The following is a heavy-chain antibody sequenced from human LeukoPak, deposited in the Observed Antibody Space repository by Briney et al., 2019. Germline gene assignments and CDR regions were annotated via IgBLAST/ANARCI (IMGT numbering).Heavy chain of an antibody. D-gene: IGHD3-22*01. V-gene: IGHV3-74*01. Sequence: PGGSLRLSCAASGFTFRSYWMHWVRQAPGKGLVWVSRINSDGSSTSYADSVKGRFTISRDNAKNTLYLQMNSLRAEDTAVYYCARGATMIKRAFDIWGQGTMVTVSP. CDR3: ARGATMIKRAFDI. J-gene: IGHJ3*02. CDR1: GFTFRSYW. CDR2: INSDGSST.